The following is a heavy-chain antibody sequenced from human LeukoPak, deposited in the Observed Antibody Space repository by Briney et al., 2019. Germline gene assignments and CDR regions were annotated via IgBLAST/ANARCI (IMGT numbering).Heavy chain of an antibody. CDR3: AKEGIWFGELLAPYYYYGMDV. J-gene: IGHJ6*02. CDR2: ISGSGGST. Sequence: GGSLRLSCAASGFTFSSYAMSWVRQAPGKGLEWVSAISGSGGSTYYADSVKGRFTISRDNSKNTLYLQMNSLRAEDTAVYYCAKEGIWFGELLAPYYYYGMDVWGQGTTVTVSS. V-gene: IGHV3-23*01. CDR1: GFTFSSYA. D-gene: IGHD3-10*01.